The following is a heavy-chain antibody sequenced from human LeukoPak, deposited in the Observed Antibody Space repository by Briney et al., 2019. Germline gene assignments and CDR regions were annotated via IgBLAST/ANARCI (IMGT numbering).Heavy chain of an antibody. D-gene: IGHD3-22*01. CDR2: ISSSGSTI. J-gene: IGHJ1*01. V-gene: IGHV3-11*01. Sequence: GGSLRLSCAASGFTFSDYYMSWIRQAPGKGLEWVSYISSSGSTIYYADSEKGRFTISRDNAKNSLYLQMNSLRAEDTAVYYCARDNYYDSSGYWKHWGQGTLVTVSS. CDR1: GFTFSDYY. CDR3: ARDNYYDSSGYWKH.